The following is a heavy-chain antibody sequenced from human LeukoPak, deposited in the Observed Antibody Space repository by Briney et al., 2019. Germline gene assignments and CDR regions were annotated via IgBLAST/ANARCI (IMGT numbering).Heavy chain of an antibody. J-gene: IGHJ4*02. CDR1: AASISNYY. Sequence: SETLSLTCAVSAASISNYYWSWIRQAPGKGLEWIGYISSSGSTNYNPSLKSRVSISLDTSKNRFSLKLRSVTAADTAVYYCARLNGGNWGPGILVTVSS. CDR2: ISSSGST. CDR3: ARLNGGN. V-gene: IGHV4-4*09. D-gene: IGHD4-23*01.